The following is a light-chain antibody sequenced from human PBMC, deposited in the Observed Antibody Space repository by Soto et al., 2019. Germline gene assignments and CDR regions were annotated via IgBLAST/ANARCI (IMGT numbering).Light chain of an antibody. CDR2: LNSDGSH. J-gene: IGLJ3*02. CDR3: QTWGAGIRV. Sequence: QLVLTQPPSASASLGASVKLTCTLSSGHSNYAIAWHQQQPEKGPRYLMKLNSDGSHNKGDGISDRFSGSSSGAERFLTISSLQSEDEADYYCQTWGAGIRVFGGGTKLTVL. V-gene: IGLV4-69*01. CDR1: SGHSNYA.